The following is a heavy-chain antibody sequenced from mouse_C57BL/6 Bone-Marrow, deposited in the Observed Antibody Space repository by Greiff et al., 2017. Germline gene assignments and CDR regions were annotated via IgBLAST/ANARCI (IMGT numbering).Heavy chain of an antibody. CDR1: GFTFSSYG. J-gene: IGHJ4*01. CDR3: ARYDYAAMDY. CDR2: ISSGGSYT. V-gene: IGHV5-6*01. Sequence: EVQGVESGGDLVKPGGSLKLSCAASGFTFSSYGMSWVRQTPDKRLEWVANISSGGSYTYYPDSVKGRFTISRDNAKNTLYLQMSSLKSEDTAMYYCARYDYAAMDYGGQGTSVTVSA.